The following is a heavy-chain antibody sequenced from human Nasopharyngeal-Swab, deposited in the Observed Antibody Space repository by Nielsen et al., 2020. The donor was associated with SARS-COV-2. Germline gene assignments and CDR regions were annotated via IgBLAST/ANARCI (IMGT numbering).Heavy chain of an antibody. D-gene: IGHD1-26*01. CDR2: ISGSGGST. Sequence: GGSLRLSCAASGFTFSSYAMSWVRQAPGKGLEWVSAISGSGGSTHYADSVKGRFTISRDNSKNTLYLQMNSLRAEDTAVYYCAKDGPSGFGIVGATKGEYYFDYWGQGTLVTVSS. CDR3: AKDGPSGFGIVGATKGEYYFDY. CDR1: GFTFSSYA. J-gene: IGHJ4*02. V-gene: IGHV3-23*01.